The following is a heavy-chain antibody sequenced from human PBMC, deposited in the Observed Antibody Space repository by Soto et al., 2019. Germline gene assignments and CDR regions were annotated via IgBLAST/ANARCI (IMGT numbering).Heavy chain of an antibody. J-gene: IGHJ1*01. CDR1: GGSISSYY. D-gene: IGHD2-2*01. CDR3: ASNIVVVPAAPEYFQH. CDR2: IYYSGST. Sequence: SETLSLTCTVSGGSISSYYWSWIRQPPGKGLEWIGYIYYSGSTNYNPSLKSRVTISVDTSKNQFSLKLSSVTAADTAVYYCASNIVVVPAAPEYFQHWGQGTLVTVS. V-gene: IGHV4-59*08.